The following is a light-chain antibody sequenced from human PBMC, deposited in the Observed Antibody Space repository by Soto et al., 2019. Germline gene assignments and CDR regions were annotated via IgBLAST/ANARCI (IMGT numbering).Light chain of an antibody. CDR2: EVS. V-gene: IGLV2-14*01. CDR3: SSYTSDNRDHV. Sequence: QSALTQPASVSGSPGQSITISCTGTSSDVGAYTSVSWYQQHPGKAPKLIIYEVSNRPPGVSTRFSGSKSASTASLTISGLQAEDEAHYYCSSYTSDNRDHVFATGTKLTVL. J-gene: IGLJ1*01. CDR1: SSDVGAYTS.